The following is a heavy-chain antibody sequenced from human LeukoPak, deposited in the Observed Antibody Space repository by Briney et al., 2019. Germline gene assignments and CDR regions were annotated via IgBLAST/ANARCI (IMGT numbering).Heavy chain of an antibody. D-gene: IGHD6-6*01. CDR1: GGSISSSSYY. CDR3: ARLPKKYSSSSYYYYGMDV. J-gene: IGHJ6*02. CDR2: IYYSGST. V-gene: IGHV4-39*07. Sequence: SETLSLTCAVSGGSISSSSYYWGWIRQPPGKGLEWIGSIYYSGSTYYNPSLKSRVTISVDTSKNQFSLKLSSVTAADTAVYYCARLPKKYSSSSYYYYGMDVWGQGTTVTVSS.